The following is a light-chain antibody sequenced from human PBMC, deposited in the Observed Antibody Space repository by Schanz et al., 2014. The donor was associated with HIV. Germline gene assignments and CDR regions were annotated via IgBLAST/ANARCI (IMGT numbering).Light chain of an antibody. CDR3: QSYDSSLRVVV. CDR2: ANT. V-gene: IGLV1-40*01. Sequence: QSVLTQPPSVSGAPGQRVSISCTGSSSNIGAGYDVHWYQQLPGTAPKLLIYANTNRPSGVPDRFSGSRSGTSASLAITGLQAEDEADYYCQSYDSSLRVVVFGGGTKVTVI. J-gene: IGLJ2*01. CDR1: SSNIGAGYD.